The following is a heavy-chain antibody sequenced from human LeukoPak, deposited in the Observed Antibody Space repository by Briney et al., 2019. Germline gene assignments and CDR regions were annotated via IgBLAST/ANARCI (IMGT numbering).Heavy chain of an antibody. J-gene: IGHJ4*02. Sequence: ASVKVSCKASGGTFSSYAVNWVRQATGQGLEWMGWMNPNSGNTGYAQKFQGRVTMTRNTSISTAYMELSSLRSEDTAVYYCARGRWELSDYWGQGTLVTVSS. CDR2: MNPNSGNT. CDR3: ARGRWELSDY. D-gene: IGHD1-26*01. V-gene: IGHV1-8*02. CDR1: GGTFSSYA.